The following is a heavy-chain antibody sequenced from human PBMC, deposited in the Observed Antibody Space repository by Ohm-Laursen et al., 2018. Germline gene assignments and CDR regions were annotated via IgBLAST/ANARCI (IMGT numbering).Heavy chain of an antibody. CDR1: GFTFSTYT. V-gene: IGHV3-33*08. Sequence: SLRLSCSASGFTFSTYTMNWVRQAPGKGLEWVVVIWYDGSNEYYADSVKGRFTISRDNSKNTLYPQMNSLRAEDTAVYYCARGQYYYDSSGFGFWYFDLWGRGTLVTVSS. D-gene: IGHD3-22*01. J-gene: IGHJ2*01. CDR2: IWYDGSNE. CDR3: ARGQYYYDSSGFGFWYFDL.